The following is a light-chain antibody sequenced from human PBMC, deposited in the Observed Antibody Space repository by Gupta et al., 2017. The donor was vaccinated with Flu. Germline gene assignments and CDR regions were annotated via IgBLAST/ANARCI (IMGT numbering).Light chain of an antibody. CDR3: QQRDSTPRT. V-gene: IGKV1-39*01. Sequence: PSCLSASVGERITIACRASQRIRIYLGWYQQKPGKGPKLLIYAESSLQSGVPSRFSGSGSGTDFTLTISSLHPEDFATYYCQQRDSTPRTFGQGTKVDIK. CDR1: QRIRIY. J-gene: IGKJ2*01. CDR2: AES.